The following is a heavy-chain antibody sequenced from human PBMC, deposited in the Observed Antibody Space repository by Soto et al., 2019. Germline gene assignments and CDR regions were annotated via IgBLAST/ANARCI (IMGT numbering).Heavy chain of an antibody. CDR3: ARSDLGLRGYYYYGMDV. V-gene: IGHV4-34*01. CDR1: GGSFSGYY. D-gene: IGHD7-27*01. J-gene: IGHJ6*02. Sequence: SETLSLTCAVYGGSFSGYYWSWIRQPPGKGLEWIGEINHSGSTSYNPSLKSRVTISVDTSKNQFSLKLSSVTAADTAVYYCARSDLGLRGYYYYGMDVWGQGTTVTVSS. CDR2: INHSGST.